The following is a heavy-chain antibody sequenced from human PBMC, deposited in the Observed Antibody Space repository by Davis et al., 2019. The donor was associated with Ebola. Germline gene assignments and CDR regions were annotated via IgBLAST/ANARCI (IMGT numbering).Heavy chain of an antibody. CDR1: GYTFTSYY. V-gene: IGHV1-46*01. J-gene: IGHJ4*02. D-gene: IGHD3-3*01. CDR3: ARDPPPRGDDFWSGYFDY. Sequence: ASVKVSCKASGYTFTSYYMHWVRQAPGQGLEWMGIINPSCGSTSYAQKFQGRVTMTRDTSTSTVYMELSSLRSEDTAVYYCARDPPPRGDDFWSGYFDYWGQGTLVTVSS. CDR2: INPSCGST.